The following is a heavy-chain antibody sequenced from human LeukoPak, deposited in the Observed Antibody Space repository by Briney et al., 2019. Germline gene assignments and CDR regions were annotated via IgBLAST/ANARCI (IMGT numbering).Heavy chain of an antibody. CDR1: GYPFTDQF. Sequence: ASVTVSCKASGYPFTDQFINWVRQAPGRGLEWMGWINPNSGDTNYEQRFQGRVTMTRDTSISIAYMDLTRLASDDTAVYYCARGELLVDYWGQGILVTVSS. CDR3: ARGELLVDY. V-gene: IGHV1-2*02. CDR2: INPNSGDT. D-gene: IGHD3-10*01. J-gene: IGHJ4*02.